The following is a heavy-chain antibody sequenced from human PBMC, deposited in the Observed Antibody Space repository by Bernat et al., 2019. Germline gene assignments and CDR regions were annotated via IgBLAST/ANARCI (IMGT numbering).Heavy chain of an antibody. CDR3: ARHGDYVGVSYCFDY. Sequence: QVQLQQWGAGLLKPSETLSLTCAVYGGSFSDYYWSWIRQPPGKGLEWIGEINHRGSTNYNPSLKSRVTISVDTSKIQFSLKLNTVTAADTAVYYCARHGDYVGVSYCFDYWGQGPLVTVSS. V-gene: IGHV4-34*01. D-gene: IGHD4-17*01. CDR1: GGSFSDYY. CDR2: INHRGST. J-gene: IGHJ4*02.